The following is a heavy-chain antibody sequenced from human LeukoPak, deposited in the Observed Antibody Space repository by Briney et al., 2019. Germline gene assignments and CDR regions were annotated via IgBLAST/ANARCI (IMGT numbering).Heavy chain of an antibody. CDR2: INPNTGNP. CDR3: AIDQPVAGVSNFDS. D-gene: IGHD6-19*01. V-gene: IGHV7-4-1*02. J-gene: IGHJ4*02. Sequence: ASVKVSCKASGYTFTRYAMNWLRQAPGQGLEWMGWINPNTGNPTYAQAFTGRFVFSLDTSVSTAYLQISSLNTEDTAVYYCAIDQPVAGVSNFDSWGQGTLVTVSS. CDR1: GYTFTRYA.